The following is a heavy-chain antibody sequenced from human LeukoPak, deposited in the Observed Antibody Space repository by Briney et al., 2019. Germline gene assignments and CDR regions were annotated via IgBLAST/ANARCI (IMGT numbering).Heavy chain of an antibody. CDR2: IYTSGST. CDR3: ARALVGGSWFDP. CDR1: GGSISSGSYY. V-gene: IGHV4-61*02. J-gene: IGHJ5*02. Sequence: SETLSLTCTVSGGSISSGSYYWSWIRQPAGKGLEWIGRIYTSGSTNYNPSLKSRVTISVDTSKNQFSLKLSSVTAADTAVYYCARALVGGSWFDPWGQGTLVTVSS. D-gene: IGHD2-8*02.